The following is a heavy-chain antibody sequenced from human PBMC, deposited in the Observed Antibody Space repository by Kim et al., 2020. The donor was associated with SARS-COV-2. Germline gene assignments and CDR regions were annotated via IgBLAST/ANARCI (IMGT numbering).Heavy chain of an antibody. CDR1: GYTFTSYD. D-gene: IGHD2-21*01. CDR3: ARGVVVTPSLPTEYYYYGMDV. Sequence: ASVKVSCKASGYTFTSYDINWVRQATGQGLEWMGWMNPNSGNTGYAQKFQGRVTMTRNTSISTAYMELSSLRSEDTAVYYCARGVVVTPSLPTEYYYYGMDVWGQGTTVTVSS. V-gene: IGHV1-8*01. CDR2: MNPNSGNT. J-gene: IGHJ6*02.